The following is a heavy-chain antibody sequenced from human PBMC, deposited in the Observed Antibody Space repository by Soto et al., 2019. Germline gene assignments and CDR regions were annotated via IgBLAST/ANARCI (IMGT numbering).Heavy chain of an antibody. Sequence: GGSLRLSCAASGFTFSNAWMSWVRQAPGKGLEWVGRIKSKTDGGTTDYAAPVKGRFTISRDDSKNTLYLQMNSLKTEDTAVYYCTTGIGSGWVVAFDIWGQGTMVTVSS. D-gene: IGHD6-19*01. CDR3: TTGIGSGWVVAFDI. CDR1: GFTFSNAW. CDR2: IKSKTDGGTT. V-gene: IGHV3-15*01. J-gene: IGHJ3*02.